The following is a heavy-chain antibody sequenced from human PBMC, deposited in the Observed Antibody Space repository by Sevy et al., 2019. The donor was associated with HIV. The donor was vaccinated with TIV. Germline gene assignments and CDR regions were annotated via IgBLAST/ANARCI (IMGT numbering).Heavy chain of an antibody. V-gene: IGHV3-49*03. D-gene: IGHD4-17*01. CDR2: IRSKAYGGTT. Sequence: GGSLRLSCTASGFTFGDYAMSWFRQAPGKGLEWVGFIRSKAYGGTTEHAASVKGRFTISRDDSKSIAYLQMNSLKTEDTAVYYCTRGDYGGNSDAWFDPWGQGTLVTVSS. CDR3: TRGDYGGNSDAWFDP. J-gene: IGHJ5*02. CDR1: GFTFGDYA.